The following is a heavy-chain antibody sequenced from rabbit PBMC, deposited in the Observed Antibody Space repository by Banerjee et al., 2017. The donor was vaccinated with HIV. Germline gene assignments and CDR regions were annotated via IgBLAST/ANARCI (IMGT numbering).Heavy chain of an antibody. J-gene: IGHJ4*01. CDR1: GFSFSSSDY. CDR2: IYTANIDNT. V-gene: IGHV1S40*01. D-gene: IGHD6-1*01. CDR3: ARGPDYYIYGYPDYVYTPYFNL. Sequence: QSLEESGGDLVKPGASLTLTCTASGFSFSSSDYMCWVRQAPGKGLEWIACIYTANIDNTYYANWAKGRFTISKTSSTTVTLQMTSLTAADTATYFCARGPDYYIYGYPDYVYTPYFNLWGQGPSSPS.